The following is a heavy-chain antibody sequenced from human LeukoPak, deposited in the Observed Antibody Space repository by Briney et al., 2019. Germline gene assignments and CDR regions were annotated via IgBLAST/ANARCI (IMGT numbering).Heavy chain of an antibody. CDR3: ASRPRYSSSWGEATFDY. CDR1: GGSISSSSYY. D-gene: IGHD6-13*01. Sequence: SETLSLTCTVSGGSISSSSYYWGWIRQPPGKGLEWFGSIYYSGSTYYNPSLKSRVTISVDTSKNQFSLKLSSVTAADTAVYYRASRPRYSSSWGEATFDYWGQGTLVTVSS. J-gene: IGHJ4*02. V-gene: IGHV4-39*01. CDR2: IYYSGST.